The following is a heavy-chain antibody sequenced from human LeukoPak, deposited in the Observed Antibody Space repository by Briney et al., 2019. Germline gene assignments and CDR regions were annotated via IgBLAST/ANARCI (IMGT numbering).Heavy chain of an antibody. Sequence: SETLSLTCTVSGGSISSSSYYWGWIRQPPGKGLEWIGSIYYSGSTYYNPSLKSRVTISVDTSKNQFSLKLSSVTAADTAVYYCARKDSSMGALIRDWGQGTLVTVSS. D-gene: IGHD3-16*01. CDR2: IYYSGST. J-gene: IGHJ4*02. CDR1: GGSISSSSYY. V-gene: IGHV4-39*07. CDR3: ARKDSSMGALIRD.